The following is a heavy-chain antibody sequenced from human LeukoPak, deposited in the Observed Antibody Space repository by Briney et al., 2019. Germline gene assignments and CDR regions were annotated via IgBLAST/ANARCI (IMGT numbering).Heavy chain of an antibody. CDR1: GYTFTGYY. CDR2: INPNSGGT. J-gene: IGHJ4*02. V-gene: IGHV1-2*02. D-gene: IGHD6-13*01. CDR3: ATVLSTYSSSSSYYFDY. Sequence: ASVKVSCKASGYTFTGYYMHWVRQAPGQGLEWMGWINPNSGGTNYAQKFQGRVTMTEDTSTDTAYMELSSLRSEDTAVYYCATVLSTYSSSSSYYFDYWGQGTLVTVSS.